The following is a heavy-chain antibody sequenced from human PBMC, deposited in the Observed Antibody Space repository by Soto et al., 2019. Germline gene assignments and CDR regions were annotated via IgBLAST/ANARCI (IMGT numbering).Heavy chain of an antibody. CDR2: IWYDGSNK. V-gene: IGHV3-33*01. Sequence: GGSLRLSCAASGFTFSSYGMHWVRQAPGRGLEWVAVIWYDGSNKYYADSVKGRFTISRDNSKNTLYLQMNSLRAEDTAVYYCARPVVVGATRAEYFQHWGQGTLVTVYS. J-gene: IGHJ1*01. CDR3: ARPVVVGATRAEYFQH. D-gene: IGHD1-26*01. CDR1: GFTFSSYG.